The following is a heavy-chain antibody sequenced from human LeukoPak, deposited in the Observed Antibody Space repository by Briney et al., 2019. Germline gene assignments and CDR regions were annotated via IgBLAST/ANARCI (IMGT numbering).Heavy chain of an antibody. CDR2: INYDGSDT. Sequence: PGGSLRLSCAASGFTFRNHWMHWVRQAPGNGLLWVARINYDGSDTSHADSVEGRFTISRDNAKDTLYLQMNSLRVEDTAAYYCARNNWGIDYWGQGTLVAVSS. V-gene: IGHV3-74*01. D-gene: IGHD7-27*01. J-gene: IGHJ4*02. CDR3: ARNNWGIDY. CDR1: GFTFRNHW.